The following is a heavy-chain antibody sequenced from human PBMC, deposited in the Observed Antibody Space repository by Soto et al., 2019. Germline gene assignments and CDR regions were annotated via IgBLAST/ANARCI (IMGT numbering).Heavy chain of an antibody. CDR1: GFTFTSSA. CDR3: ARDRGSYYYHFGMDV. CDR2: IIAGIGNT. Sequence: ASVKVSCKASGFTFTSSAMQWVRQARGQGLEWIGWIIAGIGNTNYAQKFQDRVTITTDESTSTAYMELSSPRSEDTAVYYCARDRGSYYYHFGMDVWGQGTTVTVSS. J-gene: IGHJ6*02. V-gene: IGHV1-58*02. D-gene: IGHD1-26*01.